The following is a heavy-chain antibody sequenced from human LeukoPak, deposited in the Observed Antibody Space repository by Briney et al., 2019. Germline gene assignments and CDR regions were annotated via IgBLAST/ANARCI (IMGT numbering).Heavy chain of an antibody. V-gene: IGHV1-69*06. CDR2: IIPIFGTA. J-gene: IGHJ3*02. D-gene: IGHD2-8*01. CDR1: GGTFSSYA. Sequence: GASVKVSCKASGGTFSSYAISWVRQAPGQGLEWMGGIIPIFGTANYAQKFQGRVTITADKSTRTAYMELSSLRSEDTAVYYCARTASPIVLMVYDRGHQGAFDIWGQGTMVTVSS. CDR3: ARTASPIVLMVYDRGHQGAFDI.